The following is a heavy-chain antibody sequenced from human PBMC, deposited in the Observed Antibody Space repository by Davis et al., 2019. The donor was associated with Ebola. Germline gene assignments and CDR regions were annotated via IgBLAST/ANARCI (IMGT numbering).Heavy chain of an antibody. CDR3: AKTILPFVEAFDI. CDR2: ISYDGSNK. V-gene: IGHV3-30*18. Sequence: GESLKISCAASGFTFDDYAMHWVRQAPGKGLEWVAVISYDGSNKYYADSVKGRFTISRDNSKNTLYLQMNSLRAEDTAVYYCAKTILPFVEAFDIWGQGTTVTVSS. J-gene: IGHJ3*02. CDR1: GFTFDDYA. D-gene: IGHD3-10*01.